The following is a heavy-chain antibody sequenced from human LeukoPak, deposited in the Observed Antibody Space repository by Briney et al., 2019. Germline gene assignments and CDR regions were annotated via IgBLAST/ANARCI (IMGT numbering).Heavy chain of an antibody. J-gene: IGHJ4*02. CDR2: INAGNGNT. V-gene: IGHV1-3*01. CDR1: GYTFTSYA. Sequence: ASVKVSCKASGYTFTSYAMHWVRQAPGQRLEWMGWINAGNGNTKYSQKFQGRVTITRDTSASTAYMELSSLGSEDTAVYYCARDRTVGATKIDYWGQGTLVTVSS. CDR3: ARDRTVGATKIDY. D-gene: IGHD1-26*01.